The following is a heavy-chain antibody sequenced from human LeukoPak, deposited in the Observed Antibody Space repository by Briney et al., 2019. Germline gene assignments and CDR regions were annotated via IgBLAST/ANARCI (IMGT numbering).Heavy chain of an antibody. D-gene: IGHD6-19*01. V-gene: IGHV4-59*08. CDR2: IYYSGST. CDR1: GGSISSYY. J-gene: IGHJ2*01. Sequence: SETLSLTCTVSGGSISSYYWSWIRQPPGKGLEWIGYIYYSGSTNYNPSLKSRVTISVDTSKNQFSLKLSSVTAADTAVYYCARLLGIAVAGPYWYFDLWGRGTLVTVSS. CDR3: ARLLGIAVAGPYWYFDL.